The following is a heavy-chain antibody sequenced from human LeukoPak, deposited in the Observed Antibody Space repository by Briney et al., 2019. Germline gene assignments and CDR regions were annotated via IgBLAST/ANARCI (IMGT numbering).Heavy chain of an antibody. CDR1: GGSISNSNYY. V-gene: IGHV4-39*01. Sequence: SETLSLTCTVSGGSISNSNYYWGWIRQPPGKGLEWIGSIYYSGGTYYNPSLKSRVTISVDTSKNQFSLKLSSVTAADTAVYYCARTRSPYCSGGSCWSFGYWGQGTLVTVSS. CDR2: IYYSGGT. CDR3: ARTRSPYCSGGSCWSFGY. J-gene: IGHJ4*02. D-gene: IGHD2-15*01.